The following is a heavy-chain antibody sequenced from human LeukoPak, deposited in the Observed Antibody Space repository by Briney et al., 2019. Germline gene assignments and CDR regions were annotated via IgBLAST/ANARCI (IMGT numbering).Heavy chain of an antibody. CDR2: ISAYNGNT. Sequence: ASVKVSCKASGYTFTSYGISWVRQAPGQGLEWMGWISAYNGNTNYAQKLQGRVTMTTDTPTSTAYMELRSLRSDDTAVYYCARDSYHLRFGELLHKYYYYYMDVWGKGTTVTVS. D-gene: IGHD3-10*01. CDR1: GYTFTSYG. V-gene: IGHV1-18*01. J-gene: IGHJ6*03. CDR3: ARDSYHLRFGELLHKYYYYYMDV.